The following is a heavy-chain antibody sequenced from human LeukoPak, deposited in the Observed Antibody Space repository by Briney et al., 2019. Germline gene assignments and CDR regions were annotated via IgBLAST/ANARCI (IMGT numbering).Heavy chain of an antibody. D-gene: IGHD3-9*01. CDR2: INHSGST. CDR3: ARAPYYDILYYYYYGMDV. V-gene: IGHV4-34*01. J-gene: IGHJ6*02. CDR1: GGSFSGYY. Sequence: SETLSLTCAVYGGSFSGYYWSWIRQPPGKGLEWIGEINHSGSTNYNPSLKSRVTISVDTSKNQFSLKLSSVTAADTAVYYCARAPYYDILYYYYYGMDVWGQGTTITVSS.